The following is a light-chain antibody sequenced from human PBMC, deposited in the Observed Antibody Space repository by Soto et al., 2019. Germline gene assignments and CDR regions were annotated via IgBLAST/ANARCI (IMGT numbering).Light chain of an antibody. CDR2: DVS. J-gene: IGLJ1*01. CDR1: SSDVGGYNY. CDR3: CSYTSSSTPWV. Sequence: QSVLTQPASVSGSPGQSITISCTGTSSDVGGYNYVSWYQQHPGKAPKLMIYDVSDRPSGVSNRFSASKSGNTASLPISGLQVEDEADYYCCSYTSSSTPWVFGTGTKVTVL. V-gene: IGLV2-14*03.